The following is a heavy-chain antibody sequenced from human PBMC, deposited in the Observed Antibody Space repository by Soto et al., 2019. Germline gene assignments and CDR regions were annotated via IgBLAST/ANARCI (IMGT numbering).Heavy chain of an antibody. V-gene: IGHV3-30-3*01. J-gene: IGHJ4*02. CDR3: ARVTQAVAADY. CDR1: GLTHSNYA. CDR2: ISYDGSNR. D-gene: IGHD6-19*01. Sequence: QVQLVESGGGVVQPGRSLRLYCAASGLTHSNYAMHWVRQDTGKGLEWVAVISYDGSNRYYADSVKGRFTISRDNSKNTLYLQMNSLRAEDTAVYYCARVTQAVAADYWGQGTLVTVSS.